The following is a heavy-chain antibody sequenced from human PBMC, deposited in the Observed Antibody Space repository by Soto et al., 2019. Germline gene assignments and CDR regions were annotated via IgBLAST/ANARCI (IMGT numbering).Heavy chain of an antibody. CDR1: GFTFNSYG. CDR3: AKDTACSSSSGYCVAAA. CDR2: ISPDGSKT. D-gene: IGHD3-22*01. J-gene: IGHJ4*02. V-gene: IGHV3-30*18. Sequence: QVQLVESGGGVVQPGRSLRLSCAASGFTFNSYGIHWVRQAPGKGLEWVAVISPDGSKTNYADSVKGRVTISRDNSKYTVYRQMNSSSAEYTAVYYCAKDTACSSSSGYCVAAAWCQGTLVTVSS.